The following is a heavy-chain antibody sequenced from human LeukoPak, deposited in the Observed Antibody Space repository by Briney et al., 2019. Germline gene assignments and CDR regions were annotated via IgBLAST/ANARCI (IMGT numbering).Heavy chain of an antibody. CDR2: IIPIFGTA. V-gene: IGHV1-69*13. CDR3: ARGASGLRYFDWLIYMRDAFDI. Sequence: SVKVSCKASGGTFSSYAISWVRQAPGQGLEWMGGIIPIFGTANYAQKFQGRVTITADESTSIAYMELSSLRSEDTAVYYCARGASGLRYFDWLIYMRDAFDIWGQGTMVTVSS. J-gene: IGHJ3*02. D-gene: IGHD3-9*01. CDR1: GGTFSSYA.